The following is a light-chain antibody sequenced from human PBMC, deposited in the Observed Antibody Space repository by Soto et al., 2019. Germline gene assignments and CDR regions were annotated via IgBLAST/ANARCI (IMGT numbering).Light chain of an antibody. V-gene: IGKV1-33*01. J-gene: IGKJ1*01. Sequence: DIQMTQSPSSLSASVGDRVTITCQASQEISNYLNWYQQKAGKAPKLLIYDASNLATGVPSRFSGSGSGTDFTFTISSLQPEDIATYYCLQYDNIPRTFGQGTKVEI. CDR1: QEISNY. CDR3: LQYDNIPRT. CDR2: DAS.